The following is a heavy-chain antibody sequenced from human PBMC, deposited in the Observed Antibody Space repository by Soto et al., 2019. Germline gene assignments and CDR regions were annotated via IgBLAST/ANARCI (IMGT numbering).Heavy chain of an antibody. CDR3: ARVQYSGYDLRLAFDI. CDR1: GYTFTSYS. CDR2: IHAGNGYT. D-gene: IGHD5-12*01. V-gene: IGHV1-3*01. Sequence: QVQLVQSGAQVKRPGASVTVSCRASGYTFTSYSLQWVRQAPGRRLEWMGWIHAGNGYTKYSQSFQGRVTSTRDTSAPTVNMDLSSLRSEDTAVYYCARVQYSGYDLRLAFDIWGQGTMVTVSS. J-gene: IGHJ3*02.